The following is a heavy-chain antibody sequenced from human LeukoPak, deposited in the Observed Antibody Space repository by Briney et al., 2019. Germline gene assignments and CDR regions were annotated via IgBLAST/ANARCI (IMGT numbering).Heavy chain of an antibody. J-gene: IGHJ4*02. CDR2: ISAYNGNT. Sequence: ASVKVSCKASGYTFTSYGISWVRQAPGQGLEWMGWISAYNGNTNYAQKLQGRVTMTTDTSTSTAFMELRSLRSDDTAVYYCARGSYYYDSSGYRDYWGQGTLVTVSS. CDR3: ARGSYYYDSSGYRDY. CDR1: GYTFTSYG. V-gene: IGHV1-18*01. D-gene: IGHD3-22*01.